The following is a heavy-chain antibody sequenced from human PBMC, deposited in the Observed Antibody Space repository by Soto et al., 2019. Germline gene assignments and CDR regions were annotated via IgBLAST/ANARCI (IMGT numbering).Heavy chain of an antibody. Sequence: QVQLVESGGGVVQPGRSLRLSCAASGFTFSSYGMHWVRQAPGKGLEWVAVISYDGSNKYYADSVKGRFTISRGNSKNTLYLQMNSLRAEDTAVYYCAKDRGRRYCSGGSCYHDAFDIWGQGTMVTVSS. CDR1: GFTFSSYG. D-gene: IGHD2-15*01. CDR2: ISYDGSNK. V-gene: IGHV3-30*18. J-gene: IGHJ3*02. CDR3: AKDRGRRYCSGGSCYHDAFDI.